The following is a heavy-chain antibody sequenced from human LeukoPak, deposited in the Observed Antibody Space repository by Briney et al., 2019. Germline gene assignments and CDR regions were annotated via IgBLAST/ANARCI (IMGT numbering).Heavy chain of an antibody. J-gene: IGHJ5*02. V-gene: IGHV4-31*03. Sequence: PSETLSLTCTVSGGSISSGGYYWSWIRQHPGKGLEWIWYIYYSGSTYYNPSLKSRVTISVDTSKNQFSLKLSSVTAADTAVYYCAREDSSGSYWFDPWGQGTLVTVSS. CDR3: AREDSSGSYWFDP. CDR1: GGSISSGGYY. D-gene: IGHD3-22*01. CDR2: IYYSGST.